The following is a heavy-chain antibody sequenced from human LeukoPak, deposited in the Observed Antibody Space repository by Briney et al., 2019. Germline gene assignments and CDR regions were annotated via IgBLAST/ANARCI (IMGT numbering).Heavy chain of an antibody. Sequence: SETLSLTCAVYGGSFSGYYWSWIRQPPGNGLEWIGEINHSGSTNYNPSLKSRVTISVDTSKNQFSLKLSSVTAADTAVYYCARGNSNYYYMDVWGKGTTVTVSS. CDR2: INHSGST. D-gene: IGHD4-11*01. J-gene: IGHJ6*03. CDR1: GGSFSGYY. CDR3: ARGNSNYYYMDV. V-gene: IGHV4-34*01.